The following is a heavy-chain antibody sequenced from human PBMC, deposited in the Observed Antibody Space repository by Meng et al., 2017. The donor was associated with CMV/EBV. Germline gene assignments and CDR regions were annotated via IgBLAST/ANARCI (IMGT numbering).Heavy chain of an antibody. V-gene: IGHV3-21*04. Sequence: GGSLRLSCAASGFTFSSYSMNWVRQAPGKGLEWVSSISSSSSYIYYADSVKGRFTISRDNSKNTLYLQMNSLRAEDTAVYYCAREREYSGDGMDVWGQGTTVTVSS. CDR2: ISSSSSYI. D-gene: IGHD1-26*01. CDR3: AREREYSGDGMDV. J-gene: IGHJ6*02. CDR1: GFTFSSYS.